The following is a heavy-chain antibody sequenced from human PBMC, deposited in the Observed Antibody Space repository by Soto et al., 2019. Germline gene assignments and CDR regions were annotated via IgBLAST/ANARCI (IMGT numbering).Heavy chain of an antibody. CDR3: ARRGSGSYYDY. Sequence: GGSLRLSCSASGFTFSSYAMRWVRQAPVKGLEWVSAISGSGGSTYYADSVKGRFTISRDNSKNTLYLQMNSLRAEDTAVYYCARRGSGSYYDYWGQGTLVTVSS. V-gene: IGHV3-23*01. CDR1: GFTFSSYA. D-gene: IGHD1-26*01. CDR2: ISGSGGST. J-gene: IGHJ4*02.